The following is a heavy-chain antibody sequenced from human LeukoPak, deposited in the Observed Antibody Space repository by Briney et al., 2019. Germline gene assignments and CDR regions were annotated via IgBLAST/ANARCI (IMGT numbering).Heavy chain of an antibody. CDR1: GGSFSGYY. CDR3: ARDESELRYFDWLSGWFDP. V-gene: IGHV4-34*01. J-gene: IGHJ5*02. CDR2: INHSGST. D-gene: IGHD3-9*01. Sequence: SETLSLTCAVYGGSFSGYYWSWIRQPPGKGLEWIGEINHSGSTNYNPSLKSRVTISVDTSKNQFSLKLSSVTAADTAVYYCARDESELRYFDWLSGWFDPWGQGTLVTVSS.